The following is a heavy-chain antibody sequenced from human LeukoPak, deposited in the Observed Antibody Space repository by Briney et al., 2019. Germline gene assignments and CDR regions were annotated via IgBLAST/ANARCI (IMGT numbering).Heavy chain of an antibody. Sequence: SVKVSCKASGGTFSSYAISWVRQAPGQGLEWMGRIIPIFGTANCAQKFQGRVTITTDESTSTAYMELSSLRSEDTAVYYCVILTDVGVDYWGQGTLVTVSS. CDR3: VILTDVGVDY. D-gene: IGHD3-9*01. CDR2: IIPIFGTA. J-gene: IGHJ4*02. V-gene: IGHV1-69*05. CDR1: GGTFSSYA.